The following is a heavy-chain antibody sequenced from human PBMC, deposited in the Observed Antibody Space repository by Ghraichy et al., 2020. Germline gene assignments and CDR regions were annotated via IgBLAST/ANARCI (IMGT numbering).Heavy chain of an antibody. Sequence: SETLSLTCAVSGGSISSSNWWSWVRQPPGKGLEWIGEIYHSGSTNYNPSLKSQVTISVDKSKNQFSLKLSSVTAADTAVYYCASRYCSSTSCVDYWGQGTLVTVSS. D-gene: IGHD2-2*01. J-gene: IGHJ4*02. V-gene: IGHV4-4*02. CDR2: IYHSGST. CDR3: ASRYCSSTSCVDY. CDR1: GGSISSSNW.